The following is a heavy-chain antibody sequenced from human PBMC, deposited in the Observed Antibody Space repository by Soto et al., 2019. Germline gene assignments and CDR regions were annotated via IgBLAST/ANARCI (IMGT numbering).Heavy chain of an antibody. J-gene: IGHJ4*02. D-gene: IGHD3-10*01. CDR3: AKASGESYPGSRPFDY. CDR1: GFTFSSYA. Sequence: GGSLRLSCAASGFTFSSYAMSWVRQAPGKGLEWVSVITDTGGDTLHADSVKGRFTISRDNSKNTLYLQMNSLRAEDAAIYYCAKASGESYPGSRPFDYSGQGTRLTVSS. V-gene: IGHV3-23*01. CDR2: ITDTGGDT.